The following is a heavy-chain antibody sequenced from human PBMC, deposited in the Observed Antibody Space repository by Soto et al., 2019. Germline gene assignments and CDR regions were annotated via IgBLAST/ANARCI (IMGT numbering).Heavy chain of an antibody. CDR2: IYHTGNA. J-gene: IGHJ4*02. V-gene: IGHV4-59*05. CDR1: GGSVSGYY. CDR3: ARHPGYSYGHFDY. Sequence: PSETLSLTCTVSGGSVSGYYWSWIRQPPGKGLEWIGSIYHTGNAYYNPSLKSRVTISVDTSKNQFSLKLTSVTAADAALYYCARHPGYSYGHFDYWGQGTLVTVSS. D-gene: IGHD5-18*01.